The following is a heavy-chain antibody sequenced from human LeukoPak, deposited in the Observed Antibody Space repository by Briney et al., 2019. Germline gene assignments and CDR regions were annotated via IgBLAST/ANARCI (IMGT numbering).Heavy chain of an antibody. CDR1: GGTFSSYA. J-gene: IGHJ4*02. CDR2: IIPXXGTA. D-gene: IGHD3-22*01. Sequence: SVKVSCKASGGTFSSYAISWVRQAPGQGLEWMGGIIPXXGTANYAQKFQGRVTITADESTSTAYMEQSSLRSEDTAVYYCARSPYYYDSSGYQYYFDYWGQGTLVTVSS. CDR3: ARSPYYYDSSGYQYYFDY. V-gene: IGHV1-69*13.